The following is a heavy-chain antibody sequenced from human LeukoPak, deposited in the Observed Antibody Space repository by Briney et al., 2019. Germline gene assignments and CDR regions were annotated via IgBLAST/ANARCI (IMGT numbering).Heavy chain of an antibody. D-gene: IGHD2-15*01. CDR2: ISSSGSTI. Sequence: GGSLRLSCAASGFTFSSYEMNWVRQAPGKGLEWVSDISSSGSTIYYADSVKGRFTIPRDNSKNTLYLQMNSLRAEDTAVYYCARFPGYGSVCYAVIDYWGQGTLVTVSS. V-gene: IGHV3-48*03. CDR1: GFTFSSYE. CDR3: ARFPGYGSVCYAVIDY. J-gene: IGHJ4*02.